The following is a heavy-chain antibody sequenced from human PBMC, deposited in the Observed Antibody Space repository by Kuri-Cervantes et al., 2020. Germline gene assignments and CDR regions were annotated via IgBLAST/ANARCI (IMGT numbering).Heavy chain of an antibody. CDR2: ISGSGGST. CDR3: AKEGVGATPAFFDY. D-gene: IGHD1-26*01. CDR1: GFTFSFYA. Sequence: GGSLRLSCAASGFTFSFYAMGWVRQAPGKGLQWVSAISGSGGSTYYADSVKGRFAISRDNSKNTLYLQMNSLRAEDTAVYYCAKEGVGATPAFFDYWGQGTLVTVSS. V-gene: IGHV3-23*01. J-gene: IGHJ4*02.